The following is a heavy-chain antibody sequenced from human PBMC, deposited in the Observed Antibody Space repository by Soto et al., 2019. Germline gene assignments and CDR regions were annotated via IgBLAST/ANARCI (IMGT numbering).Heavy chain of an antibody. CDR1: GESFSDYY. CDR2: ITHSGST. V-gene: IGHV4-34*01. J-gene: IGHJ4*02. CDR3: ARGVQNYYDSSGYYYFDP. D-gene: IGHD3-22*01. Sequence: SETLSLTCAVYGESFSDYYWSWIRQPPGKGLEWIGEITHSGSTNYNPSLKSRVTISVDTSKNQFSLKLSSVTAADTAVYYCARGVQNYYDSSGYYYFDPWGQGTQVTVSS.